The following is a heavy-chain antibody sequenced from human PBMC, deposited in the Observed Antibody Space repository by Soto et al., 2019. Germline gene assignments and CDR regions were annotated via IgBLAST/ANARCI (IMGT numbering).Heavy chain of an antibody. D-gene: IGHD2-2*01. Sequence: SVKVSCKVSGYTLTELSMHWVRQAPGKGLEWMGGFDPEDGETIYAQKFQGRVTMTEDTSTDTAYMELSSLRSEDTAVYYCAVDYCSSTSCYGAFDIWGQGTMVTVSS. CDR3: AVDYCSSTSCYGAFDI. V-gene: IGHV1-24*01. J-gene: IGHJ3*02. CDR2: FDPEDGET. CDR1: GYTLTELS.